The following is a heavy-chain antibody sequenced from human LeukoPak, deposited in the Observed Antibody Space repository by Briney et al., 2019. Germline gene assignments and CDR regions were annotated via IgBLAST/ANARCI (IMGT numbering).Heavy chain of an antibody. J-gene: IGHJ4*02. CDR3: ARTKQWLMYYFDY. V-gene: IGHV4-59*01. CDR1: GDSISSYY. CDR2: IYYSGST. Sequence: SETLSLTCTVSGDSISSYYWSWIRQPPGKGLEWIGYIYYSGSTNYNPSLTSRVTMSVDTSKKQFSLRLSSVTAADTAVYYCARTKQWLMYYFDYWGQGTLATVSS. D-gene: IGHD5-12*01.